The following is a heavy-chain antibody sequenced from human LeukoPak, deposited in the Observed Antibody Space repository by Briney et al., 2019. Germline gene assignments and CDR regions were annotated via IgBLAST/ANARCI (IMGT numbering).Heavy chain of an antibody. J-gene: IGHJ4*02. CDR3: ARDSYTYGPFDY. D-gene: IGHD5-18*01. V-gene: IGHV4-31*02. CDR1: GGSISSGGYY. CDR2: IYYSGST. Sequence: SQTLSLTCTVAGGSISSGGYYWSWIRQHPGKGLEWIGCIYYSGSTYYNPSLKSRVTISVDTSKNQFSLKLSSVTAADTAVYYCARDSYTYGPFDYWGQGTLVIVSS.